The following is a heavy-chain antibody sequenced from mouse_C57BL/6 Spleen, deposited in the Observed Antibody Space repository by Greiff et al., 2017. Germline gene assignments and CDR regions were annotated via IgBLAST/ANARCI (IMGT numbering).Heavy chain of an antibody. CDR2: IWTGGGT. Sequence: VQLQQSGPGLVAPSQSLSITCTVSGFSLTSYAISWVRQPPGKGLEWLGVIWTGGGTNYNSALKSRLSISKDNSKSQVFLKMNSLQTDDTARYYCARMGGSSYLGYYFDYWGQGTTLTVSS. V-gene: IGHV2-9-1*01. CDR3: ARMGGSSYLGYYFDY. J-gene: IGHJ2*01. CDR1: GFSLTSYA. D-gene: IGHD1-1*01.